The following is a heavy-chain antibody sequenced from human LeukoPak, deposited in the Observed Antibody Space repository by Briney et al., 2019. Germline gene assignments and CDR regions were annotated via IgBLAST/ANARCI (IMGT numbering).Heavy chain of an antibody. CDR1: GYTFTGYY. J-gene: IGHJ4*02. CDR3: ARETDYGGNSALSFDY. V-gene: IGHV1-2*02. D-gene: IGHD4-23*01. CDR2: INPNSGGT. Sequence: ASVKVSCKASGYTFTGYYMHWVRQAPGQGLEWMGWINPNSGGTNYAQKFQGRVTITADESTSTAYMELSSLRSEDTAVYYCARETDYGGNSALSFDYWGQGTLVTVSS.